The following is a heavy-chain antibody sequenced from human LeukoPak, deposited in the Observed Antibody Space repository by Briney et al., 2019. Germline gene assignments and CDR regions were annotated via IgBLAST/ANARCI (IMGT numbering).Heavy chain of an antibody. CDR1: GGSISSSSYY. CDR3: AKLDGSGAGSSRPPIDY. Sequence: ETLSLTCTVSGGSISSSSYYWGWIRQPPGKGLEWVSGISGSGDTTYYADSVKGRFTISRDNSKNMLYLQIKSLGAEDTAIYYCAKLDGSGAGSSRPPIDYWGQGSLVTVSS. D-gene: IGHD3-10*01. J-gene: IGHJ4*02. V-gene: IGHV3-23*01. CDR2: ISGSGDTT.